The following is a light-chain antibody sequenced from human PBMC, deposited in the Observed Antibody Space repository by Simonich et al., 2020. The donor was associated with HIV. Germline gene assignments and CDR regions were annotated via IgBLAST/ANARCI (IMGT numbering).Light chain of an antibody. V-gene: IGLV2-23*01. J-gene: IGLJ2*01. CDR1: RDDVGNYNL. CDR3: CSYAGVNTVI. CDR2: EGA. Sequence: SALTQPASVSGSPGQSITISCTGTRDDVGNYNLVSWYQQHPGKAPKLMIYEGAKRPSGVSKRFSGSKSGNTASLTISGLQAEDEADDFCCSYAGVNTVIFGGGTKLTVL.